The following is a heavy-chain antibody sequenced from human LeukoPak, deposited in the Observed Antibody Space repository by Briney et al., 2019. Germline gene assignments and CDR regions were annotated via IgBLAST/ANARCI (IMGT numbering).Heavy chain of an antibody. Sequence: SETLSLTCAVYGGSFNGYYWSWIRQPPGKGLEWIGYIYYSGSTNYNPSLKSRVTISVDTSKDQFSLKLSSVTAADTAVYFCARVSWFPGTSYYYMDVWGKGTTVTVSS. D-gene: IGHD1-1*01. CDR1: GGSFNGYY. CDR3: ARVSWFPGTSYYYMDV. V-gene: IGHV4-59*01. J-gene: IGHJ6*03. CDR2: IYYSGST.